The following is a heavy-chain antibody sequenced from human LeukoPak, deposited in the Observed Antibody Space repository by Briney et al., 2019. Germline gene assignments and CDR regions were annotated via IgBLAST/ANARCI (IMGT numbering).Heavy chain of an antibody. J-gene: IGHJ4*02. D-gene: IGHD3-22*01. V-gene: IGHV3-30*02. Sequence: PEGSLRLSCAASGFTFSSYGMHWVRQAPGKGLEWVAFIRYDGSNKYYADSVKGRFTISRDNSKNTLYLQMNSLRAEDTAVYYCAKASDSSGIRSFFDYWGQGTLVTVSS. CDR1: GFTFSSYG. CDR3: AKASDSSGIRSFFDY. CDR2: IRYDGSNK.